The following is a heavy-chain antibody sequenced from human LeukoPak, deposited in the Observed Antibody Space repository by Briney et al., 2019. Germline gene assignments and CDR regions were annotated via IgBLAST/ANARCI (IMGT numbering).Heavy chain of an antibody. V-gene: IGHV4-39*01. J-gene: IGHJ5*02. Sequence: PSETLSLTCTVSGGSISSSSYYWGWIRQPPGKGLEWIGSIYYSGSTYYNPSLKSRVTISVDTSKNQFSLKLSSVTAADTAVYYCARLSSGSSKRTFLFDPWGQGTLVTVSS. D-gene: IGHD6-19*01. CDR3: ARLSSGSSKRTFLFDP. CDR2: IYYSGST. CDR1: GGSISSSSYY.